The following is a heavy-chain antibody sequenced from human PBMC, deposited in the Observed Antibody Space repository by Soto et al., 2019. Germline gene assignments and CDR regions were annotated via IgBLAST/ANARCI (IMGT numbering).Heavy chain of an antibody. CDR3: ARDDNDEYGADRGGFGC. J-gene: IGHJ4*02. CDR1: GFSFSIFG. D-gene: IGHD2-8*01. Sequence: QVHLVESGGGVVQPGTSLRLSCAASGFSFSIFGMHWVRQAPGKGLEWVAGIWYDGSNKYYADSVKGRFSISRDNSKNTMYLQMNSLRADDTAVYYCARDDNDEYGADRGGFGCWGQGTLVTVSS. V-gene: IGHV3-33*01. CDR2: IWYDGSNK.